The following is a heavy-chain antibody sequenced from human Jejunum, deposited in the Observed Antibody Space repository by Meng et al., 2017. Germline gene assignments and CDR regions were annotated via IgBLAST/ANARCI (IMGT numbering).Heavy chain of an antibody. Sequence: QGHRGVSRPGLLKRSGTLSLTCAVSGDSISTSWWNWVRQPPGKGLEWIGEIYHSGAFNYNPSLRRRVTISVDKSKNQVSLKLDSLTAADTAVYYCARGAIGTRPFDYWGQGTLVTVSS. CDR3: ARGAIGTRPFDY. CDR2: IYHSGAF. D-gene: IGHD2-21*01. V-gene: IGHV4-4*02. CDR1: GDSISTSW. J-gene: IGHJ4*02.